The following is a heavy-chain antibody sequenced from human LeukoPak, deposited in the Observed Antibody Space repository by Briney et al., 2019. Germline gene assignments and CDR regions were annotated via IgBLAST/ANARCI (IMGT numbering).Heavy chain of an antibody. CDR1: GFTFSSYS. Sequence: GGSLRLSCAASGFTFSSYSMNWVRQAPGKGLEWVSSISSSSSYICYADSVKGRFTISRDNAKNSLYLQMNSLRAEDTAVYYCARVLRGSGSYETWGQGTLVTVSS. D-gene: IGHD3-10*01. J-gene: IGHJ5*02. CDR2: ISSSSSYI. CDR3: ARVLRGSGSYET. V-gene: IGHV3-21*01.